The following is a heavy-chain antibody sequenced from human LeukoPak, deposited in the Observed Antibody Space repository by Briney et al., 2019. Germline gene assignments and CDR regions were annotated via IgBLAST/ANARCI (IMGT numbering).Heavy chain of an antibody. J-gene: IGHJ5*02. CDR3: ARDLGYYYGSGSKRTNWFDL. V-gene: IGHV1-69*13. Sequence: GASVKVSCKASGGTFSSYAISWVRQAPGQGLEWMGGIIPIFGTANYAQKFQGRVTITADESTSTAYMELSSLRSEDTAVYYCARDLGYYYGSGSKRTNWFDLWGQGTLVTVSS. CDR1: GGTFSSYA. CDR2: IIPIFGTA. D-gene: IGHD3-10*01.